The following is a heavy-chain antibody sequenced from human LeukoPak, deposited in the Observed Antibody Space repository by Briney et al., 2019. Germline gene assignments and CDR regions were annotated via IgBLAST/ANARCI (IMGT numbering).Heavy chain of an antibody. CDR2: IDAAGRT. Sequence: SETLSLTCTVSGGSINNNYWTWIRQPAGKGLEWIGRIDAAGRTNYNPSLRGPVTISVDTSKNQFSLRLSSVTAADAAVYYCARDRITGATRDFYYYYMDVWGKGTTVTVSS. J-gene: IGHJ6*03. V-gene: IGHV4-4*07. CDR1: GGSINNNY. CDR3: ARDRITGATRDFYYYYMDV. D-gene: IGHD7-27*01.